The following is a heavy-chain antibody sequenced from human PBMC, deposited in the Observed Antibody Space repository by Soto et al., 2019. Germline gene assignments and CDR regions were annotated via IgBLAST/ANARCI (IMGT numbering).Heavy chain of an antibody. D-gene: IGHD3-22*01. CDR3: AKVYYDSSGYHLSLDY. CDR2: MLHSGNT. V-gene: IGHV4-4*02. J-gene: IGHJ4*02. Sequence: SETLSLTCAVSGASVISNWWWGWVRPPPGKGVEWIADMLHSGNTNYSPSLESRVTLSVDKSKNQFSLRAEDTAVYYCAKVYYDSSGYHLSLDYWGQGTLVTVSS. CDR1: GASVISNWW.